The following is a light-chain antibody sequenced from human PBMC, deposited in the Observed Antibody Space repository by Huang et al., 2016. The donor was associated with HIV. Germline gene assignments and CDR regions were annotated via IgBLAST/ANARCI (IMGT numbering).Light chain of an antibody. CDR3: QQYYASPQT. V-gene: IGKV4-1*01. J-gene: IGKJ1*01. CDR1: QSGFSTSTNKDY. Sequence: DIVMAQSPVSLAVSLGERATLTCRSSQSGFSTSTNKDYLAWFQQKPGQPPKWLLFWSSTREVGVPDRFSGSGSGTHFTLTIANLEADDAAIYYCQQYYASPQTFGQGTRV. CDR2: WSS.